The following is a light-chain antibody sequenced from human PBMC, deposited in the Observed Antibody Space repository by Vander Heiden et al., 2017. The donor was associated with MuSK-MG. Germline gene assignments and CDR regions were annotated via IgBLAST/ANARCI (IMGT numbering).Light chain of an antibody. Sequence: LQLPQSPSSLSASVGDRVTITCRASQGISSALAWYQQKPGKAPKLLIYDASSLESGVPSRFSGSGSGTDFTLTISSLQPEDFATYYCQQVNNYPITFGQGTQVEIK. V-gene: IGKV1D-13*01. J-gene: IGKJ5*01. CDR2: DAS. CDR3: QQVNNYPIT. CDR1: QGISSA.